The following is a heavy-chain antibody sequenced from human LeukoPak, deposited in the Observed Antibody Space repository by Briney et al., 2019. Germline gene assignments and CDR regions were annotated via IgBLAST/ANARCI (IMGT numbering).Heavy chain of an antibody. CDR1: GYTFTSYD. J-gene: IGHJ3*02. D-gene: IGHD3-10*01. CDR3: ARTDGASGWFGEFPDAFDI. CDR2: INPNSGGT. V-gene: IGHV1-2*06. Sequence: ASVKVSCKASGYTFTSYDINWVRQAPGQGLEWMGRINPNSGGTNYAQKFQGRVTMTRDTSVNTAYMELSRLRSDDTAVYYCARTDGASGWFGEFPDAFDIWGLGTIITVSS.